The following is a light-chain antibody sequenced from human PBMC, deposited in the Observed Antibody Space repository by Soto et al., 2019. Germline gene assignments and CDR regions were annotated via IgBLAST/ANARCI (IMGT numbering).Light chain of an antibody. Sequence: QSVLTQPPSASGSPGQSVTISCPGTSGDVGGYDYVSWYQQNPGKAPKLMTYEVTKRPLGLPARISASKSVNTPSLTVSGLQAKDEPDYYCSSYAGSDNRDVDGSATKVTVL. CDR3: SSYAGSDNRDV. CDR1: SGDVGGYDY. V-gene: IGLV2-8*01. CDR2: EVT. J-gene: IGLJ1*01.